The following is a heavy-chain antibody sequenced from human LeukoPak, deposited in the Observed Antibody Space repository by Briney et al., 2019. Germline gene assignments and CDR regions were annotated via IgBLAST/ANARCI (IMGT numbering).Heavy chain of an antibody. CDR3: ARDVESAVTTYFDY. D-gene: IGHD4-17*01. CDR2: ICYSGST. J-gene: IGHJ4*02. CDR1: GGSISSGDYY. Sequence: SETLTLTCTVSGGSISSGDYYWSWIRQPPGKGLDWFMYICYSGSTYYNPSLKSRVTISVDTSKNQFSLKLSSVTAADTAVYYCARDVESAVTTYFDYWGQGTLVTVSS. V-gene: IGHV4-30-4*01.